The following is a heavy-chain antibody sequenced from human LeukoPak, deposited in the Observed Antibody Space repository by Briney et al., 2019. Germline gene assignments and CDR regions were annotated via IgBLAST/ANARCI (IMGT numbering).Heavy chain of an antibody. CDR1: GYTFTGYY. Sequence: GASVKVSCKASGYTFTGYYMHWVRQAPGQGLEWMGWINPNSGGTNYAQKFQGRVTMTRDTSISTAYMELSRLGSDDTAVYYCARDLSVVFGVVMAWFDPWGQGTLVTVSS. D-gene: IGHD3-3*01. CDR3: ARDLSVVFGVVMAWFDP. CDR2: INPNSGGT. V-gene: IGHV1-2*02. J-gene: IGHJ5*02.